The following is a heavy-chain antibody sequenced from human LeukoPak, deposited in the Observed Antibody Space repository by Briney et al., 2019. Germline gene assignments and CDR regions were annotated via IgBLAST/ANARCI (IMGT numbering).Heavy chain of an antibody. D-gene: IGHD2-15*01. Sequence: GRCVSLAWVPATSTFRNYGTHCARQAGRKGLEWVAVISYDGNNKYYADSGKGRFPVSRNKNTMYLQLNSLRAEDTAVYYCAKDRGGPGAYYFDYWGQGTLVTVSS. CDR2: ISYDGNNK. CDR3: AKDRGGPGAYYFDY. V-gene: IGHV3-30*18. CDR1: TSTFRNYG. J-gene: IGHJ4*02.